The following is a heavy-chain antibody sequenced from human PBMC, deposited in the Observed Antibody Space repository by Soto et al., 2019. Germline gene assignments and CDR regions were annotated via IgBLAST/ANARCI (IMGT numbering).Heavy chain of an antibody. D-gene: IGHD6-6*01. CDR1: GFTFSNYG. J-gene: IGHJ4*02. Sequence: EVQLVESGGGLVQRGGSLRLSCAVSGFTFSNYGLNWVRQAPGKGLAWVSYISSSGSTIQYADSVKGRFTISRDNAKNDLYLQMNSLRDEDTAVYYCARGGAARPDYWGQGTLVTVSS. CDR2: ISSSGSTI. CDR3: ARGGAARPDY. V-gene: IGHV3-48*02.